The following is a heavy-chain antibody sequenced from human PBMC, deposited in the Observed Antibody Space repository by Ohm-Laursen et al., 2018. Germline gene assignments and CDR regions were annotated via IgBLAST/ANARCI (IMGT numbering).Heavy chain of an antibody. J-gene: IGHJ4*02. D-gene: IGHD3-22*01. CDR2: VSYSENT. Sequence: SETLSLTCVVSSGSFSSADYYWSWIRHHPGKGLEWIGYVSYSENTYYNPSLKSRLLISVDRSKNQFSLKLSSVIAADTAMYYCARQGTPGYSAGYNLPFGYWGQGTLITVSS. CDR3: ARQGTPGYSAGYNLPFGY. CDR1: SGSFSSADYY. V-gene: IGHV4-31*11.